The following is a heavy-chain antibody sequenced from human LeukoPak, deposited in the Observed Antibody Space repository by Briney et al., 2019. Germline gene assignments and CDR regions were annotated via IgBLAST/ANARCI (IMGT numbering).Heavy chain of an antibody. V-gene: IGHV1-69*04. Sequence: SVKVSCKASGGTFSSYAISWVRQAPGQGLEWMGRIIPILGIANYAQKFQGRVTITADKSTSTAYMELSSLRSEDTAVWYCVVAAKKRGTFDYWGQGTLVTVSS. CDR3: VVAAKKRGTFDY. CDR1: GGTFSSYA. D-gene: IGHD2-15*01. CDR2: IIPILGIA. J-gene: IGHJ4*02.